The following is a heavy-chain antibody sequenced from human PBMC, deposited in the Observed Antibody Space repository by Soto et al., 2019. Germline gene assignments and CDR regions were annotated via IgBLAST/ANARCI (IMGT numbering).Heavy chain of an antibody. V-gene: IGHV3-53*01. J-gene: IGHJ5*02. D-gene: IGHD6-13*01. Sequence: ETLSLTCTVSGGSISSYYWSWVRQAPGKGLEWVSVIYSGGSTYYADSVKGRFTISRDNSKNTLYLQMNSLRAEDTAVYYCASEQLDPWGQGTLVTVSS. CDR2: IYSGGST. CDR3: ASEQLDP. CDR1: GGSISSYY.